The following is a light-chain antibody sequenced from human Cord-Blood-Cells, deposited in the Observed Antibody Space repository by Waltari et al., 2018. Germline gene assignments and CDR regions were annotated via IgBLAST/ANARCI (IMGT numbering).Light chain of an antibody. V-gene: IGKV3-15*01. Sequence: EIVMTQSPATPSVSPGERAILSCRASQSVSSNLAWYHQQPGQAPRLLIYGASTRGTCIPARFSGSGSGTEFTHNSSSRQSEECAVYYCQQYNNWPPYSFSQGTKLEIK. CDR2: GAS. J-gene: IGKJ2*03. CDR1: QSVSSN. CDR3: QQYNNWPPYS.